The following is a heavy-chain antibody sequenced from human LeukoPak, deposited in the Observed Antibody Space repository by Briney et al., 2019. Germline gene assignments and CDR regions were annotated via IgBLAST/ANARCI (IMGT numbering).Heavy chain of an antibody. CDR2: IYTSGST. Sequence: SEALSLTCTVSGGSISSYYWSWIRQPAGKGLEWIGRIYTSGSTNYNPSLKSRVTMSVDTSKNQFSLKLSSVTAADTAVYYCARSGYSSSWYDYWGQGTLVTVSS. CDR3: ARSGYSSSWYDY. J-gene: IGHJ4*02. D-gene: IGHD6-13*01. CDR1: GGSISSYY. V-gene: IGHV4-4*07.